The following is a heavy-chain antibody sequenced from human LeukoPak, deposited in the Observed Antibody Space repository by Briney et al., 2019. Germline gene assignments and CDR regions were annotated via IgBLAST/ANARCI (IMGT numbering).Heavy chain of an antibody. CDR2: IYYSGST. CDR3: ARGGGSYRIDY. Sequence: SETLSLTCSVSGGSTSSYYWSWIRRPPGKGLEWIGHIYYSGSTNYNPSLKSRVTILVDTSKNQFSLKLSSVTAADTASYYCARGGGSYRIDYWGQGTLVTVSS. CDR1: GGSTSSYY. J-gene: IGHJ4*02. V-gene: IGHV4-59*01. D-gene: IGHD1-26*01.